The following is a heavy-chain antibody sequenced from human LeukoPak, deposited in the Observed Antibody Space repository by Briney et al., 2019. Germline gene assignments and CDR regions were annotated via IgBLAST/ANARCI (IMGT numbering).Heavy chain of an antibody. CDR1: GFTFSSYR. CDR2: ISSSSSYI. Sequence: KPGGSLRLSCAASGFTFSSYRMNWVRQAPGKGLEWVSSISSSSSYIYYADSVKGRFTISRDNAKNSLYLQMNSLRVEDTAVYYCAQDPTGTAAGDYWGQGTLVSVSS. J-gene: IGHJ4*02. V-gene: IGHV3-21*04. D-gene: IGHD2-21*02. CDR3: AQDPTGTAAGDY.